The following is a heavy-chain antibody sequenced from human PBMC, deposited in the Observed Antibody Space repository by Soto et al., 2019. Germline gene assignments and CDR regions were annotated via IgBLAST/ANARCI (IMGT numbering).Heavy chain of an antibody. CDR3: ARDSSPVPGSMDV. CDR1: GYTFTSYG. CDR2: INPDSGGT. J-gene: IGHJ6*02. D-gene: IGHD1-1*01. Sequence: ASVKVFCKASGYTFTSYGISWVRQAPGQGLEWMGWINPDSGGTNYAQKFQGWVTMTRDTSSSTVSMEVRRLKSGDTAVYYCARDSSPVPGSMDVWGQGTTVTVSS. V-gene: IGHV1-2*04.